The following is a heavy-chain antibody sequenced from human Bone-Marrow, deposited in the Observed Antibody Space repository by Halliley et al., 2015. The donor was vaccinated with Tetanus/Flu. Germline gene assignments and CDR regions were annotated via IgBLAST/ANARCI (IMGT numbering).Heavy chain of an antibody. J-gene: IGHJ5*02. CDR2: IYYTGSA. CDR3: ARGSSSSGWHLNWFDP. V-gene: IGHV4-59*01. CDR1: GDSISSYY. D-gene: IGHD6-19*01. Sequence: LRLSCTVSGDSISSYYWSWIRQPPGKRLEWIGFIYYTGSANYNPSLKSRVTISVDTSKNQFSLKLSSVTAADTAVYYCARGSSSSGWHLNWFDPWGQGTLVTVSS.